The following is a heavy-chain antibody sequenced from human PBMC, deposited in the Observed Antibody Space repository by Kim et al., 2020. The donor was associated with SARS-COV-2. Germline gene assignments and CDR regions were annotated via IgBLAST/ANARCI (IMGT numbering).Heavy chain of an antibody. CDR3: ARPVYSSGWYGNDAFDI. CDR1: GYTFTSYA. Sequence: ASVKVSCKASGYTFTSYAMHWVRQAPGQRLEWMGWINAGNGNTKYSQKFQGRVTITRDTSASTAYMELSSLRSEDTAVYYCARPVYSSGWYGNDAFDICGQGTMVTVSS. D-gene: IGHD6-19*01. V-gene: IGHV1-3*01. J-gene: IGHJ3*02. CDR2: INAGNGNT.